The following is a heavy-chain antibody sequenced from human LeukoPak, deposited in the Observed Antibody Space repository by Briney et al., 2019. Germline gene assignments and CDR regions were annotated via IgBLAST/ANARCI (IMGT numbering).Heavy chain of an antibody. J-gene: IGHJ5*02. CDR3: AKGTLSWFRVWVAYNWSDP. Sequence: GGSLRLSCAASGFTFSSYAMSWVRQAPGKGLEWVSAISGSGGSTYYADSVKGRFTISRDNSKNTLYLQMNSLRAEDTAVYYCAKGTLSWFRVWVAYNWSDPWGQGTLVTVSS. D-gene: IGHD6-13*01. CDR1: GFTFSSYA. CDR2: ISGSGGST. V-gene: IGHV3-23*01.